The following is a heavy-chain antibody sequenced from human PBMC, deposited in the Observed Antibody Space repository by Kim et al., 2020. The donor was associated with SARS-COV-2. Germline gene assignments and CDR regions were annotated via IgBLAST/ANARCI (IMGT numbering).Heavy chain of an antibody. V-gene: IGHV4-59*08. CDR2: IYYSGST. CDR3: AASPVLRFLEWLSDYYYYGMDV. Sequence: SETLSLTCTVSGGSISSYYWSWIRQPPGKGLEWIGYIYYSGSTNYNPSLKSRVTISVDTSKNQFSLKLSSVTAADTAVYYCAASPVLRFLEWLSDYYYYGMDVWGQGTTVTVSS. CDR1: GGSISSYY. J-gene: IGHJ6*02. D-gene: IGHD3-3*01.